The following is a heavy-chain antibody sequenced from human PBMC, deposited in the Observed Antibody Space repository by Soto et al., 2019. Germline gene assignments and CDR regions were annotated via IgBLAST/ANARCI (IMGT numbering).Heavy chain of an antibody. Sequence: QVQLQESGPGLVKPSGTLSLSCAVSGGSISSSHWWTWVRQPPGKGLEWIEEIYHSGSTNYNPSLKSRVTISVDTSRNQFSLNLSSVTAADTAVYYCASSGGGEDYWGQGILVTVSS. CDR3: ASSGGGEDY. CDR1: GGSISSSHW. V-gene: IGHV4-4*02. D-gene: IGHD3-16*01. J-gene: IGHJ4*02. CDR2: IYHSGST.